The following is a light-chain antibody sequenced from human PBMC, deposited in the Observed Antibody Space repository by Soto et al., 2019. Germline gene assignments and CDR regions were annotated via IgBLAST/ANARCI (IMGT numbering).Light chain of an antibody. CDR3: QQLNSYPFT. J-gene: IGKJ4*01. CDR1: QGISSY. V-gene: IGKV1-9*01. CDR2: GAS. Sequence: DIQLTQSPSFLSASVGDRVTITCRASQGISSYLAWYQQKPGKAPKLLIYGASTLQSGVPSRFSGSGSGTEFTLTISSLQPEDFATYYCQQLNSYPFTFGGGTKVEIK.